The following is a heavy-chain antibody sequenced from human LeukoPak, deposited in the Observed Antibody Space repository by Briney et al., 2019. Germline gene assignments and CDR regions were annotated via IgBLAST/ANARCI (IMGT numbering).Heavy chain of an antibody. V-gene: IGHV3-20*04. CDR1: GFTFDDYG. D-gene: IGHD3-16*02. Sequence: PGGSLRLSCAASGFTFDDYGMGWVRQAPGKGLEWGSGINWNGGSTGYADSVKGRFTISRDNAKNSLYLQMNSLRAEDTALYYCARTGYYDYVWGSYRSTYYFDYWGQGTLVTVSS. J-gene: IGHJ4*02. CDR2: INWNGGST. CDR3: ARTGYYDYVWGSYRSTYYFDY.